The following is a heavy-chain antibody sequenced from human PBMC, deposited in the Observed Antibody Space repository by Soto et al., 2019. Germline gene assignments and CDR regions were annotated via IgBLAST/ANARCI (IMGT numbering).Heavy chain of an antibody. D-gene: IGHD6-19*01. CDR2: IYDRGST. CDR1: GGSISSISYY. V-gene: IGHV4-39*01. Sequence: SETLSLTCTVSGGSISSISYYWGWIRQPPGKGLEWIGSIYDRGSTYSNPSLKSRLTTSLDTSKNQFSLKLTSVTAADTAVYYCARHGYTSGRTYFDYWGQGTLVTVS. CDR3: ARHGYTSGRTYFDY. J-gene: IGHJ4*02.